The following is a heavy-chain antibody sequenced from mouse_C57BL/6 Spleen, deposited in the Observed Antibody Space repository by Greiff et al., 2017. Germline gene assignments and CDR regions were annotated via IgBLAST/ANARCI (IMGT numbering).Heavy chain of an antibody. CDR2: ISYDGSN. Sequence: EVKLVESGPGLVKPSQSLSLTCSVTGYSITSGYYWNWLRQFPGNKLEWMGYISYDGSNNYNPSLKNRISITRDTSKNQFFLKLNSVATEDTATYCCAGGDGYYSYFDYWGQGTTLTVSS. CDR3: AGGDGYYSYFDY. J-gene: IGHJ2*01. CDR1: GYSITSGYY. D-gene: IGHD2-3*01. V-gene: IGHV3-6*01.